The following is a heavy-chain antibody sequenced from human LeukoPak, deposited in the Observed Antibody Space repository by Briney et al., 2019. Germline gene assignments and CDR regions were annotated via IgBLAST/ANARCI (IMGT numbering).Heavy chain of an antibody. CDR3: ARDTDYYDSSGLRRGVGYNWFDP. V-gene: IGHV4-38-2*02. J-gene: IGHJ5*02. CDR1: GYSISSGYY. D-gene: IGHD3-22*01. CDR2: IYHSGST. Sequence: SETLSLTCTVSGYSISSGYYWGWSRPPPGKGLEWIGSIYHSGSTYYNPSLKSRVTISVDTSKNQFSLKLSSVTAADTAVYYCARDTDYYDSSGLRRGVGYNWFDPWGQGTLVTVSS.